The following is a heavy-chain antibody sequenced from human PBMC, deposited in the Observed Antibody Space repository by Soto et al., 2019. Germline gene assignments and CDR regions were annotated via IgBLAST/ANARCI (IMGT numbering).Heavy chain of an antibody. Sequence: QLQLQESGPGLVKPSETLSLTCVVSGGSISSTNYYWGWIRQPPGKGLEWIGNIYYSGNTYYNPSLKSRVTISVDTSKNHFSLKLSSVTAADTAVYYCARMYSSGWVNDFDYWGQGTLVTVSS. CDR2: IYYSGNT. J-gene: IGHJ4*02. CDR3: ARMYSSGWVNDFDY. V-gene: IGHV4-39*02. D-gene: IGHD6-19*01. CDR1: GGSISSTNYY.